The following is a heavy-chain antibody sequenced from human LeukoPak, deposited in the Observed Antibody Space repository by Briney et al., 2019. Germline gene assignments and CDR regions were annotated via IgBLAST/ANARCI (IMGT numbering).Heavy chain of an antibody. CDR3: ARHTRGTYYYDSSGYLAM. Sequence: ASVKVSCKASGGTFSSYAISWVRQAPGQGLEWMGGIIPIFGTANYAQKFQGRVTITADESTSTAYKELSSLRSEDTAVYYCARHTRGTYYYDSSGYLAMWGQGTLVTVSS. V-gene: IGHV1-69*13. CDR2: IIPIFGTA. CDR1: GGTFSSYA. J-gene: IGHJ4*02. D-gene: IGHD3-22*01.